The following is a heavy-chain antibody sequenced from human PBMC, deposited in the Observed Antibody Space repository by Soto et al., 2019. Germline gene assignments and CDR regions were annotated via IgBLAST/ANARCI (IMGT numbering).Heavy chain of an antibody. CDR3: TTDPSGVLTLFDY. V-gene: IGHV3-15*01. Sequence: GESLKISCAASGFTFSNAWMSWVRQAPGKGLEWVGRIKSKTDGGTTDYAAPVKGRFTISRDDSKNTLYLQMNSLKTEDTAVYYCTTDPSGVLTLFDYWGQGTLVTVSS. CDR2: IKSKTDGGTT. J-gene: IGHJ4*02. CDR1: GFTFSNAW. D-gene: IGHD6-25*01.